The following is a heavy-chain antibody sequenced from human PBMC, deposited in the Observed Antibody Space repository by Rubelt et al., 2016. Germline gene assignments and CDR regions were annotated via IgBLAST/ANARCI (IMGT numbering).Heavy chain of an antibody. CDR3: AKDPTLTGG. Sequence: QAPGKGLEWVAVVRFDGTRTYYADSVRGRLTMSRDNSRSTLYLQMNSLRAEDTAVYYCAKDPTLTGGWGQGTLVTVSS. J-gene: IGHJ4*02. CDR2: VRFDGTRT. D-gene: IGHD4-11*01. V-gene: IGHV3-30*02.